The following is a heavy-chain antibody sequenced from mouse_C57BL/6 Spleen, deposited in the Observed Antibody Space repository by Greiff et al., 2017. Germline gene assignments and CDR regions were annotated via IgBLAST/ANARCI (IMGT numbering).Heavy chain of an antibody. Sequence: QVHVKQSGAELVKPGASVKLSCKASGYTFTSYWMHWVKQRPGRGLEWIGRIDPNSGGTKYNEKFKSKATLTVDKPSSTAYMQLSSLTSEDSAVYYCAREYYGSSYEGYFDYWGQGTTLTVSS. CDR1: GYTFTSYW. CDR2: IDPNSGGT. D-gene: IGHD1-1*01. J-gene: IGHJ2*01. CDR3: AREYYGSSYEGYFDY. V-gene: IGHV1-72*01.